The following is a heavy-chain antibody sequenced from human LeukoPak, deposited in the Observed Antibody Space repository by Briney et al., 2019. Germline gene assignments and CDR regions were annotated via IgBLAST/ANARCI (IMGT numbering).Heavy chain of an antibody. CDR3: AKARYGDYVAPVGGPFDY. D-gene: IGHD4-17*01. CDR1: GSTFSSYA. J-gene: IGHJ4*02. CDR2: ISGSGGST. V-gene: IGHV3-23*01. Sequence: GGSLRLSCAASGSTFSSYAMSWVRQAPGKGLEWVSAISGSGGSTYYADSVKGRFTISRDNSKNTLYLQMNSLRAEDTAVYYCAKARYGDYVAPVGGPFDYWGQGTLVTVSS.